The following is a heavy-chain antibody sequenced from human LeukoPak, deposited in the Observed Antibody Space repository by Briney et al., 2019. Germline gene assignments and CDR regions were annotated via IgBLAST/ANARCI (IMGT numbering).Heavy chain of an antibody. Sequence: ASVTVSCKASGYTFNNHYMYWVRQAPGQGREWMGVINPSGGSTSYAQKFQGRVTMTRDTSTRTVYMEVNSLRSEDTAVYYCARQGTYSSAIGMGYWGQGTLLTVSS. D-gene: IGHD6-19*01. CDR1: GYTFNNHY. CDR2: INPSGGST. J-gene: IGHJ4*02. CDR3: ARQGTYSSAIGMGY. V-gene: IGHV1-46*02.